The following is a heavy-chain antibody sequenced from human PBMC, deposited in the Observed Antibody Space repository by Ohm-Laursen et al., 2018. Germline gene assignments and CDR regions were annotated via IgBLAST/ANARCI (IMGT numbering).Heavy chain of an antibody. Sequence: SQTLSLTCTVSGGSVSSGSYYWSWIRQPPGKGLEWIGYISYSGNTNYNPSLKSRVTISVDTSKNQFSLKLSSVTAADTAVYYCARDETNFLDYWGQGTLVIVSS. V-gene: IGHV4-61*01. CDR2: ISYSGNT. CDR3: ARDETNFLDY. J-gene: IGHJ4*02. D-gene: IGHD2-8*01. CDR1: GGSVSSGSYY.